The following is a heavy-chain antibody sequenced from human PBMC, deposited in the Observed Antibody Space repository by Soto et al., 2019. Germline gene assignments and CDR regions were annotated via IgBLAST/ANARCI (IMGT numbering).Heavy chain of an antibody. J-gene: IGHJ4*02. D-gene: IGHD2-2*01. V-gene: IGHV3-21*01. CDR3: AREDSIIIPAVSDF. CDR1: VFAFNNYG. CDR2: ISKSDYT. Sequence: GWSLRLSCTFSVFAFNNYGINWVRQAPGKGLEWVSSISKSDYTYYSDPVKGRFAISRDNAKSSVSLQMNTLRVEDTAVYYCAREDSIIIPAVSDFWGQGTLVTVSS.